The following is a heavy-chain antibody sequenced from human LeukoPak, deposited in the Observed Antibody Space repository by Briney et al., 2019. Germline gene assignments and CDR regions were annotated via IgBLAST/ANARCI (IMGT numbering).Heavy chain of an antibody. CDR2: ISSSGSTI. Sequence: GGSLRLSRAASGFTFSDYYMSWIRQAPGKGLEWVSYISSSGSTIYYAGSVKGRFTISRDNAKNSLYLQMNSLRAEDTAVYYCARDQGDSSGYQDYWGQGTLVTVSS. CDR1: GFTFSDYY. J-gene: IGHJ4*02. D-gene: IGHD3-22*01. V-gene: IGHV3-11*01. CDR3: ARDQGDSSGYQDY.